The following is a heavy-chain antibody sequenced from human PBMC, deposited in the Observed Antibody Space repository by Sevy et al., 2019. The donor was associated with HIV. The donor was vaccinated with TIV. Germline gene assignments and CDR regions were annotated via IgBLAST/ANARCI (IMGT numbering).Heavy chain of an antibody. D-gene: IGHD6-13*01. V-gene: IGHV4-34*01. CDR3: AREGRIAAAGIHWFDP. Sequence: SETLSLTCAVYGGSFSGYYWSWIRQPPGKGLEWIGEINHSGSTNYNPSLKSRVTISVDTSKNQFSLKLSSVTAADTAVYYCAREGRIAAAGIHWFDPWGPGTLVTVSS. J-gene: IGHJ5*02. CDR2: INHSGST. CDR1: GGSFSGYY.